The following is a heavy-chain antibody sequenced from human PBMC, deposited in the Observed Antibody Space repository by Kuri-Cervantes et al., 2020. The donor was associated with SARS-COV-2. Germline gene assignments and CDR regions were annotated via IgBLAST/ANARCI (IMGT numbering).Heavy chain of an antibody. V-gene: IGHV4-39*07. J-gene: IGHJ6*03. D-gene: IGHD7-27*01. Sequence: SETLSLTCTVSSGSISSSSYYWGWVRQPPGKGLEWIGSIYYSGSTYYNPSLKSRVTISVDTSKNQFSLKLSSVTAADTAVYYCARDFSGRLTGDHYYYYYMDVWGKGTTVTVSS. CDR2: IYYSGST. CDR3: ARDFSGRLTGDHYYYYYMDV. CDR1: SGSISSSSYY.